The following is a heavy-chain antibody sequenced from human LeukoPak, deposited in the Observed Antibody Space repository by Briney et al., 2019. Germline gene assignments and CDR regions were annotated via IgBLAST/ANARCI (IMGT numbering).Heavy chain of an antibody. J-gene: IGHJ5*02. D-gene: IGHD2-15*01. V-gene: IGHV3-23*01. CDR3: AKDLGSRKLNWSDP. CDR2: ISGSGGST. CDR1: GFTFSSYA. Sequence: QPGGSLRLSCAASGFTFSSYAMSWVRQAPGKGLEWVSAISGSGGSTYYADSVKGRFTISRDNSKNTLYLQMNSLRAEDTAVYYCAKDLGSRKLNWSDPWGQGTLVTVSS.